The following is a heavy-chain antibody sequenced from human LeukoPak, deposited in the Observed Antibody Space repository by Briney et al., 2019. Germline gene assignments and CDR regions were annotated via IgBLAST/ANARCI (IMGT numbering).Heavy chain of an antibody. V-gene: IGHV3-11*06. CDR1: GFTFSDYY. D-gene: IGHD3-22*01. J-gene: IGHJ4*02. Sequence: GGSLRLSCAASGFTFSDYYMSGIRQAPGKGLEWASYISSRSSYTNYADSVKGRFTISRDNAKNSLYLQMNSLRAEDTAVYYCARESFSGDSSGYYGYWGQGTLVTVSS. CDR2: ISSRSSYT. CDR3: ARESFSGDSSGYYGY.